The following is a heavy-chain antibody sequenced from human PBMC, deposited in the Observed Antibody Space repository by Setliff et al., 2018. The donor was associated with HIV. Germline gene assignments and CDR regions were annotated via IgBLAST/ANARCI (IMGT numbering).Heavy chain of an antibody. CDR3: ARHRDPPGTSWIFYYYYMDL. CDR2: VYQSGST. J-gene: IGHJ6*03. CDR1: GGSISSGSYY. Sequence: SETLSLTCTVSGGSISSGSYYWSWIRQPPGKRLEWLGSVYQSGSTSYNPSLSSRLTISVDTSKNQVSLRLSSVTAADTGVYYCARHRDPPGTSWIFYYYYMDLWGGGTTVTVSS. D-gene: IGHD2-2*01. V-gene: IGHV4-39*01.